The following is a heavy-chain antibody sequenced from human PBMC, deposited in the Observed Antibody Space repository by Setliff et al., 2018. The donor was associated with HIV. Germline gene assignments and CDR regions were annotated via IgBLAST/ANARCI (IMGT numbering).Heavy chain of an antibody. CDR2: IYTSGST. CDR1: GGSISSYY. J-gene: IGHJ6*03. V-gene: IGHV4-4*08. Sequence: SETLSLTCTVSGGSISSYYWSWIRQPPGKGLEWIGHIYTSGSTNYNPSLKSRVTISVDTSKNQFSLKLSSVTAADTAVYYCAKGVAGLQYYYYYMDVWGKGTTVTSP. CDR3: AKGVAGLQYYYYYMDV. D-gene: IGHD6-19*01.